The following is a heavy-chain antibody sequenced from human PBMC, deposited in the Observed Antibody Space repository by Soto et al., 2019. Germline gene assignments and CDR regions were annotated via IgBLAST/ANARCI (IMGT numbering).Heavy chain of an antibody. D-gene: IGHD4-17*01. CDR3: ASRTRMTTVTTSGVDY. Sequence: ASVKVSCKASGGTFGSYAISWVRQAPGQGLEWMGGIIPIFGTANYAQKFQGRVTITADESTSTAYMELSSLRSEDTAVYYCASRTRMTTVTTSGVDYWGQGTLVTVSS. V-gene: IGHV1-69*13. J-gene: IGHJ4*02. CDR1: GGTFGSYA. CDR2: IIPIFGTA.